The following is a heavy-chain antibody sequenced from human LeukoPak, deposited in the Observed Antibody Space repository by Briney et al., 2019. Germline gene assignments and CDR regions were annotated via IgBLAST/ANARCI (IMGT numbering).Heavy chain of an antibody. D-gene: IGHD3-22*01. Sequence: PSQTLSLTCTVSGNSISSGDNYWSWIRQPAGKGLEWIGRIYTSGSTNYNPSLKSRVTISGDTSKNQFSLRLSSVTAADTAVYYCARTAYDSSDFYRFDYWGQGTLVTVSS. J-gene: IGHJ4*02. CDR3: ARTAYDSSDFYRFDY. CDR1: GNSISSGDNY. CDR2: IYTSGST. V-gene: IGHV4-61*02.